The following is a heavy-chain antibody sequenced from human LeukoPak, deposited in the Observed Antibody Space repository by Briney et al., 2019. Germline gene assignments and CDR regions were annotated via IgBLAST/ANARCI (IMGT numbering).Heavy chain of an antibody. CDR1: GGTFSSYA. V-gene: IGHV1-69*06. J-gene: IGHJ4*02. CDR3: ARVADSGYDSRGYFDS. CDR2: IIPIFGTA. D-gene: IGHD5-12*01. Sequence: VASVKVSCKASGGTFSSYAISWVRQAPGQGLEWMGGIIPIFGTANYAQKFQGRVTITADKSTSTAYMELSSLRSEDTAVYYCARVADSGYDSRGYFDSWGQGTLVTVSS.